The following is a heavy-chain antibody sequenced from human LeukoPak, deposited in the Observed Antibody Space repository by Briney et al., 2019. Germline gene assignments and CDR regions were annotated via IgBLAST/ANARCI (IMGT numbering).Heavy chain of an antibody. CDR2: ISYDGSNK. V-gene: IGHV3-30*18. D-gene: IGHD6-19*01. CDR3: AKSGSSGWYFDY. CDR1: GFTFSSYA. Sequence: QPGRSLRLSCAASGFTFSSYAMHWVRQAPGKGLEWVAVISYDGSNKYYADSVKGRFTISRDNSKNTLYLQMNSLRAEDTAVYYCAKSGSSGWYFDYWGQGTLVTVSS. J-gene: IGHJ4*02.